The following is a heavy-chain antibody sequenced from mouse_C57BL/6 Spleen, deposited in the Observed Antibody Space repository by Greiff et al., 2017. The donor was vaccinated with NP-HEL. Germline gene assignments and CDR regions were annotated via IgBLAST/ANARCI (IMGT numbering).Heavy chain of an antibody. D-gene: IGHD1-1*01. CDR1: GYTFTDYN. CDR2: INPNNGGT. V-gene: IGHV1-18*01. CDR3: ARKDYGSSPWYFDY. J-gene: IGHJ2*01. Sequence: EVKLQESGPELVKPGASVKIPCKASGYTFTDYNMDWVKQSHGKSLEWIGDINPNNGGTIYNQKFKGKATLTVDKSSSTAYMELRSLTSEDTAVYYCARKDYGSSPWYFDYWGQGTTLTVSS.